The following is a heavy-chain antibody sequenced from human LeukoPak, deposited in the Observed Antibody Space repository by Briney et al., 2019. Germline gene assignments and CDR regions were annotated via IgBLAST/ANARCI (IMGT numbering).Heavy chain of an antibody. CDR1: GFTFDDYA. CDR2: IGWNGGHM. Sequence: GRSLRLSCAASGFTFDDYAMHWVRQPPGKGLEWVSGIGWNGGHMGYADSVRGRFTISRDNAKNSLYLQMNSLRAEDTAFYYCAKDKRVATLTFSPMDVWGKGTTVTVSS. V-gene: IGHV3-9*01. CDR3: AKDKRVATLTFSPMDV. J-gene: IGHJ6*03. D-gene: IGHD4-17*01.